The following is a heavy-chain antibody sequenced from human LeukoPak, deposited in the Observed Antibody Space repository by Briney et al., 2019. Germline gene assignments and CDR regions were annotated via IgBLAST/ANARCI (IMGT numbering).Heavy chain of an antibody. Sequence: NPSETLSLTCTVSGGSISSYYWSWIRQPPGKGLEWIGYIYYSGSTNYNPSLKSRVTISVDTSKNQFSLKLSSVTAADTAVYYCARKSGYRHLNWFDPWGQGTLVTVSS. D-gene: IGHD3-3*01. V-gene: IGHV4-59*01. J-gene: IGHJ5*02. CDR3: ARKSGYRHLNWFDP. CDR2: IYYSGST. CDR1: GGSISSYY.